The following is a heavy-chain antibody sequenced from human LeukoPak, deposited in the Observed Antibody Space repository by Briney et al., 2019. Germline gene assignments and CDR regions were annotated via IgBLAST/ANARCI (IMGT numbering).Heavy chain of an antibody. CDR2: IYHSGST. J-gene: IGHJ4*02. Sequence: SETLSLTCTVSGYSISRGYEWGGTGRPPGKGREGIGSIYHSGSTYYNPSLKSRVTISVDTSKNQFSLKLSSVTAADTAVYYCARDRYYDSSGYLYYWGQGTLVTVSS. D-gene: IGHD3-22*01. CDR1: GYSISRGYE. V-gene: IGHV4-38-2*02. CDR3: ARDRYYDSSGYLYY.